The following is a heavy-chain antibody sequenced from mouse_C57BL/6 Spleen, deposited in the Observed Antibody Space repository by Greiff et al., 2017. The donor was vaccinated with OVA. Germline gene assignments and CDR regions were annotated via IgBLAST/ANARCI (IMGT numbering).Heavy chain of an antibody. Sequence: EVHLVESGGGLVKPGGSLKLSCAASGFTFSDYGMHWVRQAPEKGLEWVAYISSGSSTIYYADTVKGRFTISRDNAKNTLFLQMTSLRSEDTAMYYCARVANWDVGFAYWGQGTLVTVSA. D-gene: IGHD4-1*01. CDR2: ISSGSSTI. CDR1: GFTFSDYG. J-gene: IGHJ3*01. CDR3: ARVANWDVGFAY. V-gene: IGHV5-17*01.